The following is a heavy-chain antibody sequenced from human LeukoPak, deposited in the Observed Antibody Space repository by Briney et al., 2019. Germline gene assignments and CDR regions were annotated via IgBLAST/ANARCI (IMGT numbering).Heavy chain of an antibody. CDR3: ARHSVLQFLEWLNIDY. J-gene: IGHJ4*02. CDR1: GDSISSSIYY. CDR2: LFYRGNT. Sequence: KPSEALSLTCTVSGDSISSSIYYWGWIRQSPGKGLEWIGSLFYRGNTYYNPSLKSRVTISVDTSKNQLSLNLSPVTAADTAVYYCARHSVLQFLEWLNIDYWGQGALVTVSS. D-gene: IGHD3-3*01. V-gene: IGHV4-39*01.